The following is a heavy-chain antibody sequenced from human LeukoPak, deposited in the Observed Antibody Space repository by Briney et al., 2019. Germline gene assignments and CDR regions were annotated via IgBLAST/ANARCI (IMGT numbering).Heavy chain of an antibody. V-gene: IGHV4-61*01. CDR2: IYYSGST. Sequence: PSETLSLTCSVSGDSINSNNYYWAWIRQPPGKGLEWIGYIYYSGSTNYNPSLKSRVTISVDTSKNQFSLKLSSVTAADTAVYYCARDLSIYGMDVWGQGTTVTVSS. CDR1: GDSINSNNYY. J-gene: IGHJ6*02. D-gene: IGHD2/OR15-2a*01. CDR3: ARDLSIYGMDV.